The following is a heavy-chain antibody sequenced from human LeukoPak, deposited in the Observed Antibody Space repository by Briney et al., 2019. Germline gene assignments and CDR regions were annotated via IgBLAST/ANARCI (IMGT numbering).Heavy chain of an antibody. J-gene: IGHJ3*02. D-gene: IGHD2-2*01. CDR1: GYTFTSYY. V-gene: IGHV1-46*03. CDR3: ARVSCSSTSCSHAFDI. CDR2: INPSGGST. Sequence: ASVKVSCKASGYTFTSYYMHWVRQAPGQGLEWMGIINPSGGSTSYAQKFQGRVTMTRDTSTGTVYMELSSLRSEDTAVYYCARVSCSSTSCSHAFDIWGQGTMVTVSS.